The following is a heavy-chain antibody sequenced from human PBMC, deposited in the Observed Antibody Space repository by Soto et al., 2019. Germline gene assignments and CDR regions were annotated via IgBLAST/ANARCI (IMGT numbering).Heavy chain of an antibody. J-gene: IGHJ6*03. Sequence: PGESLKISCKGSGYSFTSYWIVWVLQIPVKGLECMVIIYPGDSDTRYSPSFQGQVTISADKSISTAYLQWSSLKASDTAMYYCARLKGYCTNGVCSSYYYYYMDVWGKGTTVTVSS. CDR3: ARLKGYCTNGVCSSYYYYYMDV. D-gene: IGHD2-8*01. CDR1: GYSFTSYW. V-gene: IGHV5-51*01. CDR2: IYPGDSDT.